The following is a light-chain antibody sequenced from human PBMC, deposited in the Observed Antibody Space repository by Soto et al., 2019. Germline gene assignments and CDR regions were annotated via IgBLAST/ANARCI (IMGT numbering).Light chain of an antibody. J-gene: IGLJ1*01. Sequence: QSVLTQAPSASGIPGQRVTISCSGRSSNIGSNTVNWYQQLPGTAPNLLIYSNNQRPSGVPDRFSGSKSGTSASLAISGLQSEDEADYYCAAWDDSLNGYVFGSGTKVTVL. CDR3: AAWDDSLNGYV. V-gene: IGLV1-44*01. CDR2: SNN. CDR1: SSNIGSNT.